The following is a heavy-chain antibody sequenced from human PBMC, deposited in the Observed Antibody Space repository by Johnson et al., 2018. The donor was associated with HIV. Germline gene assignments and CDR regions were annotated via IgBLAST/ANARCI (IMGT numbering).Heavy chain of an antibody. V-gene: IGHV3-30-3*01. D-gene: IGHD3-22*01. CDR2: ISYDGSNK. J-gene: IGHJ3*02. CDR1: GFTFSSYA. CDR3: ARGSTMRVSAFDI. Sequence: QVQLVESGGGVVQPGRSLRLSCAASGFTFSSYAMHWVRQAPGKGLEWVAVISYDGSNKYYADSVKGRFTISRDNSKNTLYLQMNSLRTEDTAVYYCARGSTMRVSAFDIWGQGTMVTVSS.